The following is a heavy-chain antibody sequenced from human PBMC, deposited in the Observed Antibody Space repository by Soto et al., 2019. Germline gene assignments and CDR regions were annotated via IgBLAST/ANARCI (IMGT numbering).Heavy chain of an antibody. V-gene: IGHV3-53*02. CDR1: GFTVSSNY. D-gene: IGHD3-10*01. CDR3: ERDQSAYGSGSYRPNYYYGMDV. CDR2: IYSGGST. J-gene: IGHJ6*02. Sequence: EVQLVETGGGLIQPGGSLRLSCAASGFTVSSNYMSWVRQAPGKGLEWVSVIYSGGSTYYADSVKGRFTISRDNSKNTLYLQMNSLRAEDTAVDYCERDQSAYGSGSYRPNYYYGMDVWGQGTTVTVSS.